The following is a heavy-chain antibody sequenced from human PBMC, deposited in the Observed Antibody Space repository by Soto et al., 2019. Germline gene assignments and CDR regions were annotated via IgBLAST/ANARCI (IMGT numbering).Heavy chain of an antibody. D-gene: IGHD6-13*01. CDR3: ARDRIAAANNWFDP. CDR2: ISYDVSNK. V-gene: IGHV3-30-3*01. J-gene: IGHJ5*02. Sequence: GGSLRLSCAASGFTFSSYAMHWVRQAPGKGLEWVAVISYDVSNKYYADSVKGRFTISRDNSKNTLYLQMNSLRAEDTAVYYCARDRIAAANNWFDPWGQGTLVTVSS. CDR1: GFTFSSYA.